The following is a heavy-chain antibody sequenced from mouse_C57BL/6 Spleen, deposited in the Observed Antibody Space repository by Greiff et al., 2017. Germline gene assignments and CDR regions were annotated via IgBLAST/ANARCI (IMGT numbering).Heavy chain of an antibody. CDR1: GYTFTSYW. D-gene: IGHD1-1*01. CDR2: IDPNSGGT. V-gene: IGHV1-72*01. J-gene: IGHJ4*01. CDR3: SSTVVADYYGMDY. Sequence: VQLQQSGAELVKPGASVKLSCKASGYTFTSYWMHWVKQRPGRGLEWIGRIDPNSGGTKYNEKFKSKATLTVDKPSSTAYMQLSSLTSEDSAVYYCSSTVVADYYGMDYWGQGASDTVSS.